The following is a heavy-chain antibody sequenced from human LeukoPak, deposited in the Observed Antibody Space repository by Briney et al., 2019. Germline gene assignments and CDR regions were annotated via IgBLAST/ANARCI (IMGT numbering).Heavy chain of an antibody. J-gene: IGHJ4*02. D-gene: IGHD1-20*01. CDR3: GSAYSWNDGLDY. V-gene: IGHV1-46*01. CDR2: INPSGVST. Sequence: VASVKVSCKASGYTFTRNYMHWVRQAPGQGLEWMGVINPSGVSTTYAQKFQGRVTVTRDTSTSTLELSSLRSEDTAVYYCGSAYSWNDGLDYWGQGTLVTVSS. CDR1: GYTFTRNY.